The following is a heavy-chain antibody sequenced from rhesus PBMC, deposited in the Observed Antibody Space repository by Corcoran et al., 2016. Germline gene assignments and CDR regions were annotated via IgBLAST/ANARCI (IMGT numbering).Heavy chain of an antibody. CDR3: ARGGQPHDAFDF. D-gene: IGHD1-1*01. Sequence: QVKLQQWGEGLVKPSETLSLTCAVYGAFMSGYYYWTWIRQAPGKGLEWNGNFDGYTANSKYNPSLQNRVTISGDTSKKQFCLRLNSVTAADTAVYYCARGGQPHDAFDFWGQGLRVTVSS. CDR1: GAFMSGYYY. V-gene: IGHV4-73*01. J-gene: IGHJ3*01. CDR2: FDGYTANS.